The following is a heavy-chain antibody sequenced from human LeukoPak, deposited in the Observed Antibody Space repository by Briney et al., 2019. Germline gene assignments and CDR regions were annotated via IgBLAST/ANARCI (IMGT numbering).Heavy chain of an antibody. V-gene: IGHV3-73*01. CDR2: IRDRVHSYAT. CDR3: ARRELDTSGHPDW. D-gene: IGHD3-22*01. J-gene: IGHJ4*02. Sequence: GGSLTLSCAVSRLTLCVSAIQWVRRASGGGGEWVGRIRDRVHSYATGYAASVRRRFTIPRDDSENSAYLQMKRLKTEDQAVYYCARRELDTSGHPDWWGQGTLVTVSS. CDR1: RLTLCVSA.